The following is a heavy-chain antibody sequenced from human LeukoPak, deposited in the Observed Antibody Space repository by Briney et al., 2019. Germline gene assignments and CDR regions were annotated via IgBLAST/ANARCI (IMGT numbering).Heavy chain of an antibody. Sequence: SESLSPTCSVSGASVRSYCWRWIRLPPGKGLEWIGYLSKSGNTNYSPSLKSRVTIFGDTSKNQFFLKLSSVTAADTAVYYCARARYVNSFYVDYFWRQATLVTVSS. V-gene: IGHV4-59*02. J-gene: IGHJ3*01. D-gene: IGHD2-2*01. CDR1: GASVRSYC. CDR3: ARARYVNSFYVDYF. CDR2: LSKSGNT.